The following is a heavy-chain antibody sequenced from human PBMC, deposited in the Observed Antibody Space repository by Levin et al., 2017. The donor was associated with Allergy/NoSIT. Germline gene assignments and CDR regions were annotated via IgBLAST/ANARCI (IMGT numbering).Heavy chain of an antibody. J-gene: IGHJ3*02. Sequence: GESLKISCAASGFTFSSYAMHWVRQAPGKGLEWVAVISYDGSNKYYADSVKGRFTISRDNSKNTLYLQMNSLRAEDTAVYYCATQGGAGAFDIWGQGTMVTVSS. CDR2: ISYDGSNK. V-gene: IGHV3-30-3*01. CDR1: GFTFSSYA. CDR3: ATQGGAGAFDI. D-gene: IGHD1-26*01.